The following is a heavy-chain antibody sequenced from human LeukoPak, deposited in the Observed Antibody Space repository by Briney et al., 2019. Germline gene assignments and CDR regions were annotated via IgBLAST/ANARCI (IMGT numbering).Heavy chain of an antibody. CDR1: GYTFTTYG. CDR3: ARDGYYYDSRGYYYRYFDY. D-gene: IGHD3-22*01. J-gene: IGHJ4*02. V-gene: IGHV1-18*01. Sequence: ASVKVSCESSGYTFTTYGISWMRQAPGQSLEWMGWIRPYNSNTKYAQKLQGRVTMTTDTSTNTAYMEVRSLRSDDTAVYYCARDGYYYDSRGYYYRYFDYWGQGTLVTVSS. CDR2: IRPYNSNT.